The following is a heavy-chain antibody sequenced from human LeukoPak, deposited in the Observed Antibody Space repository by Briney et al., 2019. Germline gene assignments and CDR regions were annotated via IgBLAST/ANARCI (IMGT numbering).Heavy chain of an antibody. CDR1: GGSISSYY. J-gene: IGHJ4*02. CDR3: ARVGGYSYGYDFDY. Sequence: SETLSLTCTVSGGSISSYYWSWIRQPPGKGLEWIGYIYYSGSTNYNPSLKNRVTISVDTSKNQFSLKLSSVTAADTAVYYCARVGGYSYGYDFDYWGQGTLVTVSS. V-gene: IGHV4-59*01. D-gene: IGHD5-18*01. CDR2: IYYSGST.